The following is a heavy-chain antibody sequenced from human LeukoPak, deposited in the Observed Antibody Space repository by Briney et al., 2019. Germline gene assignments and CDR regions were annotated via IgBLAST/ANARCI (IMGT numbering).Heavy chain of an antibody. J-gene: IGHJ4*02. Sequence: SETLSLTCTVSGGSITITNYYWGWIRQPPGKGLEWVGNIYHDGSTYYNPSLKSRVTISVDTSKNQFSLKLSSVTAADTAVYYCASTPYYYGSGSYYYFDYWGQGTLVTVSS. V-gene: IGHV4-39*07. CDR2: IYHDGST. D-gene: IGHD3-10*01. CDR3: ASTPYYYGSGSYYYFDY. CDR1: GGSITITNYY.